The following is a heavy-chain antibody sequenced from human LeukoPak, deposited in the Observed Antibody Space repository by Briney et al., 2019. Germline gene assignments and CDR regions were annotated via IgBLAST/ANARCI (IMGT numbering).Heavy chain of an antibody. CDR3: AREPPIAVVTALFDY. Sequence: ASVKVSCKASGYTFIGYYMHWVRQAPGQGLQWMGWINPKSGGTKYAQKFQGRVTMTRDTSISTAYMELSGLRSDDTAVYYCAREPPIAVVTALFDYWGQGTLVTVSS. CDR1: GYTFIGYY. V-gene: IGHV1-2*02. CDR2: INPKSGGT. D-gene: IGHD2-21*02. J-gene: IGHJ4*02.